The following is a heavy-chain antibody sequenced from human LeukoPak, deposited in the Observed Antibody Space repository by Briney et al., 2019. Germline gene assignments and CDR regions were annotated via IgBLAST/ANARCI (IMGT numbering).Heavy chain of an antibody. CDR1: GFTFSQYG. D-gene: IGHD6-19*01. J-gene: IGHJ6*03. V-gene: IGHV3-30*19. CDR2: ISYDGSNK. CDR3: ASSHSSGWYYYYMDV. Sequence: GMSLRLSCTASGFTFSQYGTHWVRQAPGKGLEWVAVISYDGSNKYYADSVKGRFTISRDNSKNTLYLQMNSLRAEDTAVYYCASSHSSGWYYYYMDVWGKGTTVTVSS.